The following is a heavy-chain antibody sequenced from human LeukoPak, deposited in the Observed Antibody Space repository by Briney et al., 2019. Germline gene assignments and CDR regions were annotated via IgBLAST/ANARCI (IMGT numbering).Heavy chain of an antibody. D-gene: IGHD6-19*01. Sequence: GGSLRLSCAASGFTFSSYAMHWVRQAPGKGLEWVAVISYDGSNKYYADSVKGRFTISRDNSKNTLYLQMNSLRAEDTAVYYCARGVSGWPDYWGREPWSPSPQ. CDR1: GFTFSSYA. J-gene: IGHJ4*02. CDR3: ARGVSGWPDY. CDR2: ISYDGSNK. V-gene: IGHV3-30*04.